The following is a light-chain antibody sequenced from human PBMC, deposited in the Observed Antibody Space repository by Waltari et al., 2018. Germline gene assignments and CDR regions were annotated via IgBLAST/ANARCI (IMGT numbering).Light chain of an antibody. V-gene: IGLV3-1*01. J-gene: IGLJ3*02. CDR3: QAWDSGTAV. Sequence: TQTPSMSVSPGQTAIITCSGDKLGDKYVCWYQQKSGQSPALVIYQDGRRPSGIPERFSGSNSGNTATLTISGTLIMDEAVYYCQAWDSGTAVFGGGTRLTVL. CDR2: QDG. CDR1: KLGDKY.